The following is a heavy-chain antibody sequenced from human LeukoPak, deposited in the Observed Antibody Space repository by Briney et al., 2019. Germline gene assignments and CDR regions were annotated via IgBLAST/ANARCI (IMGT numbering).Heavy chain of an antibody. CDR3: AKGIYAYYYYYYGMDV. V-gene: IGHV3-23*01. CDR1: GFTFSSYA. CDR2: ISGSGAST. J-gene: IGHJ6*02. D-gene: IGHD3-16*01. Sequence: GGSLRLSCAASGFTFSSYAMSWVRQAPGKGLEWVSAISGSGASTYYADSVKGRFTISRDNSKNTLYLQMNSLRAEDTAVYYCAKGIYAYYYYYYGMDVWGQGTTVTVSS.